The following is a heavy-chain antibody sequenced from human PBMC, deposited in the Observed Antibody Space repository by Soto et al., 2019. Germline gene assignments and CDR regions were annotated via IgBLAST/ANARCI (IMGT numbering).Heavy chain of an antibody. V-gene: IGHV1-69*01. D-gene: IGHD6-6*01. CDR3: ARPHIAAGPYYYYGMDV. J-gene: IGHJ6*02. CDR1: GGTFSSYA. CDR2: IIPIFGTA. Sequence: QVQLVQSGAEVKKPGSSVKVSCKASGGTFSSYAISWVRQAPGQGLEWMGGIIPIFGTANYAQKFQGRVTITADESTNTAYMELSSLRSEDTAVYYCARPHIAAGPYYYYGMDVWGQGTTVTVSS.